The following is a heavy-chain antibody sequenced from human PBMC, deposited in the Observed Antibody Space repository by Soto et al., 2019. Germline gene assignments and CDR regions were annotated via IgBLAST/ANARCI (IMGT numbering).Heavy chain of an antibody. CDR1: GYTFTSYA. V-gene: IGHV1-3*01. D-gene: IGHD6-13*01. Sequence: ASVKVSCKASGYTFTSYAMHWVRQAPGQRLEWMGWINAGNGNTKYSQKFQGRVTITRDTSASTAYMELSSLRSEDTAVYYCARDKGGPVAAAGMWWFDPWGQGTLVTVSS. J-gene: IGHJ5*02. CDR3: ARDKGGPVAAAGMWWFDP. CDR2: INAGNGNT.